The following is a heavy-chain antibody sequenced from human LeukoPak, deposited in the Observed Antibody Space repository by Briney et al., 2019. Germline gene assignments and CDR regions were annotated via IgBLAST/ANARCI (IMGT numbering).Heavy chain of an antibody. CDR2: IYSGGST. CDR1: GFTVSSNY. D-gene: IGHD4-23*01. CDR3: ASETTVVNGYFDY. Sequence: GGSLRLSCAASGFTVSSNYMSWVRQAPGKGLEWVSVIYSGGSTYYADSVKGRFTISRDNSKNTLYLQMNSLRAEDTAVYYCASETTVVNGYFDYWGQGTLVTVSS. V-gene: IGHV3-66*01. J-gene: IGHJ4*02.